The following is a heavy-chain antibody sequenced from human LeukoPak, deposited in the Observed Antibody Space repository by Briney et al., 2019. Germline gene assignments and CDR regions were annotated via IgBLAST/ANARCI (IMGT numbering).Heavy chain of an antibody. Sequence: GGSLRLSCAASGFTFSSFWMNWVRQAPGKGLEWVAFIRYDGSNKYYADSVKGRFTISRDNSKNTLYLQMNSLRAEDTAVYYCAKTPSPYSSSWYDSWFDPWGQGTLVTVSS. V-gene: IGHV3-30*02. J-gene: IGHJ5*02. D-gene: IGHD6-13*01. CDR2: IRYDGSNK. CDR3: AKTPSPYSSSWYDSWFDP. CDR1: GFTFSSFW.